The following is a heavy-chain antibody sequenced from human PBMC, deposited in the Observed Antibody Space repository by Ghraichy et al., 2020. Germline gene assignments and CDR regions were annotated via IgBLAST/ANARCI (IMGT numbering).Heavy chain of an antibody. J-gene: IGHJ3*02. Sequence: GGSLRLSCAASGFTFSSYGMHWVRQAPGKGLEWVAVISYDGRNKYYADSVKGRFTISRDNSKNTLYLQMNSLRAEDTAVYYCAKGFHYGYAFDIWGQGTMVTISS. V-gene: IGHV3-30*18. CDR2: ISYDGRNK. D-gene: IGHD4-17*01. CDR1: GFTFSSYG. CDR3: AKGFHYGYAFDI.